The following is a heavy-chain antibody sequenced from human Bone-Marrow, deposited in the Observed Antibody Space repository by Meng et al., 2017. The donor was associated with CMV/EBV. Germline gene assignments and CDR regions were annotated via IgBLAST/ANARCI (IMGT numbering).Heavy chain of an antibody. CDR3: AREGCSSTSCRQHPPQYYYYYYGMDV. V-gene: IGHV1-18*04. D-gene: IGHD2-2*01. J-gene: IGHJ6*02. CDR2: ISAYNGNT. CDR1: GYTFSDYY. Sequence: ASVKVSCKDSGYTFSDYYIHWVRQAPGQGLEWMGWISAYNGNTHYAQKLQGRVTMTTDTSTSTAYMELRSLRSDDTAVYYCAREGCSSTSCRQHPPQYYYYYYGMDVWGQGTTVTVSS.